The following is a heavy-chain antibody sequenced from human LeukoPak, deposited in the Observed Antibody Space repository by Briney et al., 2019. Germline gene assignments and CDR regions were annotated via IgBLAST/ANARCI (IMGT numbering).Heavy chain of an antibody. Sequence: GGSLRLSCAASGFTFSSYWMSWVRQAPGKGLEWVANIKQEGSEKYYVDSVKGRFTISRDNAKNSLYLQMNSLRAEDTAVYYCARRTAMVQPRPGPNYYYYYYMDVWGKGTTVTVSS. CDR3: ARRTAMVQPRPGPNYYYYYYMDV. CDR1: GFTFSSYW. J-gene: IGHJ6*03. D-gene: IGHD5-18*01. V-gene: IGHV3-7*01. CDR2: IKQEGSEK.